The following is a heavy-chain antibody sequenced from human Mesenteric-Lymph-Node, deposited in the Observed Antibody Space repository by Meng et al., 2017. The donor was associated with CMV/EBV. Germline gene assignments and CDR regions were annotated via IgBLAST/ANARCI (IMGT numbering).Heavy chain of an antibody. Sequence: GESLKISCAASGFTFSSYAMSWVRQAPGKGLEWVSGISGRGGSTYYAESVKGRFTISRDNSKNTLYLQMNSLRAEDTALYYCAKDSTWSTPDAFDIWGQGTMVTVSS. CDR2: ISGRGGST. CDR3: AKDSTWSTPDAFDI. J-gene: IGHJ3*02. V-gene: IGHV3-23*01. D-gene: IGHD2-2*01. CDR1: GFTFSSYA.